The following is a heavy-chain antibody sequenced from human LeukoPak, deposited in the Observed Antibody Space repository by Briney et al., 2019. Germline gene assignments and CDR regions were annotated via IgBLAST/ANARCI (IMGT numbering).Heavy chain of an antibody. J-gene: IGHJ6*03. CDR3: AGGPIDYCSSTSCYTRYYYYMDV. D-gene: IGHD2-2*02. Sequence: SVKVSCKASGGTFSSYAISWVRQAPGQGLEWMGGIIPIFGTANYAQKFQGRVTITTDESTSTAYMELSSLRSEDTAAYYCAGGPIDYCSSTSCYTRYYYYMDVWGKGTTVTVSS. V-gene: IGHV1-69*05. CDR1: GGTFSSYA. CDR2: IIPIFGTA.